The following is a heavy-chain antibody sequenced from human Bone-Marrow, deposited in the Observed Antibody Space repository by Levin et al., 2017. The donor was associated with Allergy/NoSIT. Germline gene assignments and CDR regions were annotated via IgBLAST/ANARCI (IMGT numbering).Heavy chain of an antibody. CDR3: ARDVYYDILTGYGALDY. J-gene: IGHJ4*02. D-gene: IGHD3-9*01. Sequence: GESLKISCGASGFTFRTYAMHWVRQAPGKGLEWVAAISSDGNNKDYADSVKGRFTISRDNSKNTLFLQMNSLRTEDTAVFYCARDVYYDILTGYGALDYWGQGTLVTVSS. CDR2: ISSDGNNK. CDR1: GFTFRTYA. V-gene: IGHV3-30*04.